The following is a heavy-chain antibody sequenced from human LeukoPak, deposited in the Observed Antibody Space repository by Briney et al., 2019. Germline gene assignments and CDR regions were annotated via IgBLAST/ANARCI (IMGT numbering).Heavy chain of an antibody. CDR1: GFTFSRHG. D-gene: IGHD3-3*01. CDR3: ARDRAWNYFDY. CDR2: ISNDGSKK. V-gene: IGHV3-30*03. J-gene: IGHJ4*02. Sequence: GGSLRLSCAPSGFTFSRHGMHWVRQAPGKGLEWVAIISNDGSKKYYAHSVEGRFTISRDNSKNTLYLQMDSLRAEDTAVYYCARDRAWNYFDYWGQGTLVTVSS.